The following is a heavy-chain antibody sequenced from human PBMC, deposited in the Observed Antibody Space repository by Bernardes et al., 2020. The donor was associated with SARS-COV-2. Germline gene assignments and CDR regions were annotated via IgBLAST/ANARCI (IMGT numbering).Heavy chain of an antibody. V-gene: IGHV1-58*01. CDR1: GITFTSSA. J-gene: IGHJ5*02. CDR2: IDVDGGGT. CDR3: AAGPNWFDH. Sequence: SVKVSCEASGITFTSSAVQWVRQARGQRLEWMGWIDVDGGGTNYAQKFQERVTITWDVSTRTAYMDLSSLRSEDTAVYYCAAGPNWFDHWGQGTLLTVSS.